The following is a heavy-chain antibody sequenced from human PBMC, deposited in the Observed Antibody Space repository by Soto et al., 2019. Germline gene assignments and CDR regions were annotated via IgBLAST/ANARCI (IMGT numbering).Heavy chain of an antibody. V-gene: IGHV4-59*01. CDR1: GGSISSYY. CDR3: ARTWGRHSSGWSFDY. J-gene: IGHJ4*02. D-gene: IGHD6-19*01. Sequence: SETLSLTCTVSGGSISSYYWSWIRQPPGKGLEWIGYIYYSGSTNYNPSLKSRVTISVDTSKNQFSLKLSSVTAADTAVYYCARTWGRHSSGWSFDYWGQGTLVPVSS. CDR2: IYYSGST.